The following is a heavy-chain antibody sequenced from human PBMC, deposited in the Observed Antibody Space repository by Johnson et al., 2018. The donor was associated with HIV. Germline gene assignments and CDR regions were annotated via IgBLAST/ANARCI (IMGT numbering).Heavy chain of an antibody. CDR1: GFTVSSNY. D-gene: IGHD5-18*01. V-gene: IGHV3-66*03. Sequence: VQLLESGGGLIQPGGSLRLSCAASGFTVSSNYMSWVRQAPGKGLEWVSVIYSGGSTYYADSVKGRFTISRDNSKNTLYVQMNSLRAEDTAVYYCARDGYSYGDAFDIWGQGTMVTVSS. CDR3: ARDGYSYGDAFDI. CDR2: IYSGGST. J-gene: IGHJ3*02.